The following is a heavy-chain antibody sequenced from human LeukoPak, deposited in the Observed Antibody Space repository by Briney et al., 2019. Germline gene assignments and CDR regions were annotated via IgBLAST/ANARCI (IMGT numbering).Heavy chain of an antibody. V-gene: IGHV3-30*09. Sequence: PGGSLRLSCAASGFSFRTYAMHWVRQAPGKGLEWLAVISDEGSDKYYGASVKGRFAISRDNSRNTLYLHMSSLRPEDTAVYYCARGQGGSDSFDIWGQGTLVIVSS. CDR1: GFSFRTYA. CDR2: ISDEGSDK. D-gene: IGHD5-12*01. CDR3: ARGQGGSDSFDI. J-gene: IGHJ3*02.